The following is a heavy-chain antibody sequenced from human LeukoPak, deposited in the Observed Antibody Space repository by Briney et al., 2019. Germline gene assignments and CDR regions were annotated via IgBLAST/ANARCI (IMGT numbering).Heavy chain of an antibody. V-gene: IGHV3-23*01. CDR1: GFSFSNYA. Sequence: GGSLRLSCAASGFSFSNYAMTWVRQAPGKGLEWVSTISSGDDITYYADSVKGRFTISRDNSKNTLYLQMNSLRAEDTAVYYCARDRGSGYLFDYWGQGTLVTVSS. CDR2: ISSGDDIT. CDR3: ARDRGSGYLFDY. J-gene: IGHJ4*02. D-gene: IGHD3-22*01.